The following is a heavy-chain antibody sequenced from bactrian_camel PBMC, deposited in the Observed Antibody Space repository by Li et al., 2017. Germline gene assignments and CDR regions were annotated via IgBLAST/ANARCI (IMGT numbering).Heavy chain of an antibody. Sequence: VQLVESGGGSVQAGGSLRLSCEISGVTYGLGCMAWFRQPPGKEREGVGVIDGEGKASYVDSFEGRFTISRGSANNTLYLRMNNLKFEDTAMYHCAIEVAAWCFTDYVTRFGTWGQGTQVTVS. V-gene: IGHV3S55*01. CDR3: AIEVAAWCFTDYVTRFGT. CDR1: GVTYGLGC. D-gene: IGHD4*01. J-gene: IGHJ6*01. CDR2: IDGEGKA.